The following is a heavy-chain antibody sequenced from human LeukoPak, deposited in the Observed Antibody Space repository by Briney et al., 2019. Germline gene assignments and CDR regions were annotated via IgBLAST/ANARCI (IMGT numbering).Heavy chain of an antibody. D-gene: IGHD5-12*01. CDR1: GYSFTSYW. V-gene: IGHV5-51*01. CDR2: ICPGDSDT. J-gene: IGHJ4*02. Sequence: GESLKISCKGSGYSFTSYWIGWVRQMPGKGLEWMGVICPGDSDTRYSPSFQGQVTISADKSISTAYLQWSSLKASDTVMYYCARTRGYSGYDYGYWGQGTLVTVSS. CDR3: ARTRGYSGYDYGY.